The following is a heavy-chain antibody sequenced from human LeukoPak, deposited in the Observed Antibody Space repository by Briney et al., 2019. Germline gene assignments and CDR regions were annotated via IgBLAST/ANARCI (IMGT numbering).Heavy chain of an antibody. Sequence: KPSETLSLTCTVSGGSISNYYWSWIRQPPGKELEWIGYFFYSGSTNCNPSLKSRVTISVDTSKNQFSLKLTSVTAADTAVYYCARGICPNGVCSFHPFDYWGQGTLVTVSS. V-gene: IGHV4-59*01. CDR1: GGSISNYY. CDR2: FFYSGST. D-gene: IGHD2-8*01. CDR3: ARGICPNGVCSFHPFDY. J-gene: IGHJ4*02.